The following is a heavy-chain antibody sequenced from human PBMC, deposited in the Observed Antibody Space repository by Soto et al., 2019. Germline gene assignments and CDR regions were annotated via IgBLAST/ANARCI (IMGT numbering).Heavy chain of an antibody. J-gene: IGHJ6*02. CDR3: ACIFSGGYGYGFYYYGMDV. V-gene: IGHV4-39*01. CDR2: IYYNGAT. Sequence: SETLSLTCTVSGGSISTSSYYWGWVRQPPGKGLEWIGTIYYNGATQYNLSLRSRVTMSIDTSKNEFSLKLSSVTAADTAVYYCACIFSGGYGYGFYYYGMDVWGQGTTVS. CDR1: GGSISTSSYY. D-gene: IGHD5-18*01.